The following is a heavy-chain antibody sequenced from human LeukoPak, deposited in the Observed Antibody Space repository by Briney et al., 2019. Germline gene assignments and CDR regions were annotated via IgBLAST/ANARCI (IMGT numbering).Heavy chain of an antibody. CDR1: GFTLCSYW. CDR2: IKQDGREK. Sequence: GGSLRLSCAASGFTLCSYWVSWVRQAPGKGLEWVANIKQDGREKYYVDSVKGRFTISRDNVKNSLYLQRNSRRAEDTAVYYWARGPTRANSTDYGGQGALVTVSS. D-gene: IGHD2/OR15-2a*01. CDR3: ARGPTRANSTDY. J-gene: IGHJ4*02. V-gene: IGHV3-7*01.